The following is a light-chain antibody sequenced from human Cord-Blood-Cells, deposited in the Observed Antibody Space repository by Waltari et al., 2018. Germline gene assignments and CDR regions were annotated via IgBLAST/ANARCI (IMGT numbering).Light chain of an antibody. CDR1: VLAKKD. Sequence: SYELTHPSSVSVSPGQTARTTCSGEVLAKKDARWFQQKPGQAPVLVIYKDSERPAGIPERSAGSSSGTTFTLTISRDQVEDDADYYCYSAADNNLVFGTGTKVTVL. CDR3: YSAADNNLV. V-gene: IGLV3-27*01. J-gene: IGLJ1*01. CDR2: KDS.